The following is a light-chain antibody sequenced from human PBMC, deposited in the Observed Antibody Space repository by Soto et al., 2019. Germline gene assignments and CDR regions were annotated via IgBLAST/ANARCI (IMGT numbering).Light chain of an antibody. CDR1: SSDVGGYNY. CDR3: SSYTSSSTL. Sequence: QSVLTQPASVSGSPGQSITISCTGTSSDVGGYNYVSWYQQHPGKAPKLMIYDVSYRPSGVSNRFSGSKSGNTASLTISGLQAEYEADYYCSSYTSSSTLFGGGTKLTVL. V-gene: IGLV2-14*01. J-gene: IGLJ2*01. CDR2: DVS.